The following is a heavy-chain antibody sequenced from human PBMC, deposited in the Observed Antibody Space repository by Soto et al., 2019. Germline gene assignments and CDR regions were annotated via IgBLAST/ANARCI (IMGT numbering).Heavy chain of an antibody. D-gene: IGHD6-13*01. Sequence: VVSMRLSCGAAGFTFSSYGMRWVRKAPGKGLEWVSAISGDGGNTYYADSVKGRFTISRDNSKNTLYLQMNSLRAEDTAVYYCAKLETQAAAVPYWGQGTLVTVSS. CDR3: AKLETQAAAVPY. V-gene: IGHV3-23*01. CDR2: ISGDGGNT. CDR1: GFTFSSYG. J-gene: IGHJ4*02.